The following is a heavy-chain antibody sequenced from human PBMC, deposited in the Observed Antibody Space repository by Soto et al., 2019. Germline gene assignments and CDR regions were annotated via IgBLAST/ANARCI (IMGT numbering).Heavy chain of an antibody. V-gene: IGHV3-30*18. J-gene: IGHJ6*02. CDR1: GFTFSSYG. CDR2: ISYDGSNK. D-gene: IGHD6-19*01. Sequence: GGSLRLSCAASGFTFSSYGMHWVRQAPGKGLEWVAVISYDGSNKYYADSVKGRFTISRDNSKNTLYLQMNSLRAEDTAVYYCAKGKLQRRGWYYGMDVWGQGTTVTVSS. CDR3: AKGKLQRRGWYYGMDV.